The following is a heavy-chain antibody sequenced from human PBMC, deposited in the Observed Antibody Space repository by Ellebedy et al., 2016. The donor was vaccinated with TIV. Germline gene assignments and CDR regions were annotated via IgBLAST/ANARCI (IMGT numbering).Heavy chain of an antibody. V-gene: IGHV4-38-2*02. CDR1: GSSINTHYY. CDR3: ARELRAAGGHYMDV. CDR2: ISYSGST. J-gene: IGHJ6*03. D-gene: IGHD2-15*01. Sequence: MPSETLSLTCSASGSSINTHYYCGWIRQPPGKGLEWLGSISYSGSTYYTPSLKSRVTISVDTSKNQFSLKLKAVTAADTAVYYCARELRAAGGHYMDVWGRGTTVTVSS.